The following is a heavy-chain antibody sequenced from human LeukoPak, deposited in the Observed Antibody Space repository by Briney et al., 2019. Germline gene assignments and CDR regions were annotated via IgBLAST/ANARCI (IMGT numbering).Heavy chain of an antibody. Sequence: QPGGSLRLSCAASGFTFSSYWMSWVRQAPGKGLEWVANIKQDGSEKYYVDSVKGRFTISRDNAKNSLYLQMNSLRAEDTAVYYCARDGYSSSWLVTSYYYYGMDVWGQGTTVTVSS. D-gene: IGHD6-13*01. V-gene: IGHV3-7*01. CDR2: IKQDGSEK. CDR3: ARDGYSSSWLVTSYYYYGMDV. CDR1: GFTFSSYW. J-gene: IGHJ6*02.